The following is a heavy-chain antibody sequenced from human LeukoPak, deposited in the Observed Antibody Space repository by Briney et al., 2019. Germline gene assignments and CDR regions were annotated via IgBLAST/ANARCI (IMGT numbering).Heavy chain of an antibody. V-gene: IGHV4-34*01. Sequence: SETLSLTCTVSGGSISSYYWSWIRQPPGKGLEWIGEINHSGSTNYNPSLKSRVTISVDTSKNQFSLKLSSVTAADTAVYYCASRYIVVVPAAYFDYWGQGTLVTVSS. D-gene: IGHD2-2*01. CDR1: GGSISSYY. J-gene: IGHJ4*02. CDR2: INHSGST. CDR3: ASRYIVVVPAAYFDY.